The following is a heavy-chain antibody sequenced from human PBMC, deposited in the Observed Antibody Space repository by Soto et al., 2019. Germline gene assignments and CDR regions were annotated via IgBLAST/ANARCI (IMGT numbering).Heavy chain of an antibody. CDR2: IIPIFGTA. Sequence: QVQLVQSGAEVKKPGSSVKVSCKASGGTFSSFAVSWVRQAPGQGLEWMGGIIPIFGTANFAQKFQGRVTITADEYTRKAYMELDSLRSEDTAVYYCASGAYYYDSTGYPKTEYFQRWGQGTLVTVSS. CDR3: ASGAYYYDSTGYPKTEYFQR. CDR1: GGTFSSFA. D-gene: IGHD3-22*01. J-gene: IGHJ1*01. V-gene: IGHV1-69*12.